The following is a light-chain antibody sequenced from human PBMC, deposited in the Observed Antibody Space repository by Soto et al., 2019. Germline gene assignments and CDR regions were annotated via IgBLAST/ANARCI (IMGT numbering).Light chain of an antibody. CDR1: QSVSSN. CDR2: GAS. J-gene: IGKJ1*01. Sequence: EIVMTQSPATLSVPPGERATLSCRASQSVSSNLAWYQQKPGQAPRLLIYGASTRATGIPARFSGSGSGTEFTLTISSLQSEDYAVYYCHQYNNWPPWTFGQGTKV. CDR3: HQYNNWPPWT. V-gene: IGKV3-15*01.